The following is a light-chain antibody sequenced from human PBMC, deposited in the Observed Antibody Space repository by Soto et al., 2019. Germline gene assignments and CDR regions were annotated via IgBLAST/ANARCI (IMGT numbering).Light chain of an antibody. CDR2: YKSDSDK. J-gene: IGLJ2*01. V-gene: IGLV5-45*03. Sequence: QSALTQPSSLSASPGTSASLTCTLRSDINVGTYRIYWYQQKPGSPPQYLLRYKSDSDKQQGSGVPSRFSGSKDASANAGILLISGLQSEDEADYYCLIWHSSSVVFGGGTKVTVL. CDR1: SDINVGTYR. CDR3: LIWHSSSVV.